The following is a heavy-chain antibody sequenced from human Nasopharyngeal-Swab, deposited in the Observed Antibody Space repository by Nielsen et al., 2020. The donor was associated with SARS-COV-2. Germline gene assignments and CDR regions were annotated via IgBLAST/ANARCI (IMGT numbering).Heavy chain of an antibody. J-gene: IGHJ4*02. CDR2: IWYDGTNK. CDR3: ARDLYKVVRGVIGY. D-gene: IGHD3-10*01. V-gene: IGHV3-33*01. CDR1: GFTFRNYG. Sequence: GESLKISCAASGFTFRNYGMHWVRQAPGKGLEWVANIWYDGTNKYYADSVKGRFTISRDNTKNMLYLQMNSLRAEDTAVYYCARDLYKVVRGVIGYWGQGTLVTVSS.